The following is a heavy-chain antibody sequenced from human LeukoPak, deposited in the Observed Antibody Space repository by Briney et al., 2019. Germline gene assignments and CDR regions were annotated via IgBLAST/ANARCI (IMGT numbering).Heavy chain of an antibody. CDR2: IYPGDSDT. J-gene: IGHJ1*01. V-gene: IGHV5-51*01. D-gene: IGHD3-22*01. Sequence: PEESLKISCKGSGYSFTSYWIGWVRQMPGKGLEWMGIIYPGDSDTRYSPSFQGQVTISADKSISTAYLQWSSLKASDTAMYYCARHAFDSSGYYQKYFQHWGQGTLVTVSS. CDR3: ARHAFDSSGYYQKYFQH. CDR1: GYSFTSYW.